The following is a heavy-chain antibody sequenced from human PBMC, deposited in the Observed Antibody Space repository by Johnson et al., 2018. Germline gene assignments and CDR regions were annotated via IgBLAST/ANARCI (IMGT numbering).Heavy chain of an antibody. CDR1: GLTFSRSG. V-gene: IGHV3-74*02. Sequence: EVQLVESGGGVVQPGRSLRLSCAASGLTFSRSGMHWVRQAPGKGLLWVSHISTDGSGTNYADSVKGRFTVSRDSVRNTVYLQMSTLRVDDTAVYYCVTTTGNAFNTWGQGTVVTVSS. CDR3: VTTTGNAFNT. D-gene: IGHD1-14*01. CDR2: ISTDGSGT. J-gene: IGHJ3*02.